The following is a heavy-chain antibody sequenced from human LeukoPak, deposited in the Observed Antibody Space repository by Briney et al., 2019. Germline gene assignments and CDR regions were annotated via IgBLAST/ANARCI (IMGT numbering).Heavy chain of an antibody. J-gene: IGHJ4*02. CDR3: ARSRPIHVVVIATPFDY. D-gene: IGHD2-21*01. CDR2: INPNSGGT. Sequence: ASVKVSCKASGYTFTGYYMHWVRQAPGQGLEWMGWINPNSGGTNYAQKFQGRVTMTRDTSISTAYMELSRLRSDDTAVYYCARSRPIHVVVIATPFDYWGQGTLVTVSS. V-gene: IGHV1-2*02. CDR1: GYTFTGYY.